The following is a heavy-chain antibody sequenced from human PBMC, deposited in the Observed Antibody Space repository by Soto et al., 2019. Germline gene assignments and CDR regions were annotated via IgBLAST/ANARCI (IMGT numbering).Heavy chain of an antibody. J-gene: IGHJ6*02. CDR1: GYTFTGYY. CDR2: INPNSGGT. CDR3: ARQRIGTVTTPGGYYYYYGMDV. Sequence: SVKVSCKASGYTFTGYYMHWVRQAPGQGLEWMGWINPNSGGTNYAQKFQGRVTMTRDTSISTAYMELSRLRSDDTAVYYCARQRIGTVTTPGGYYYYYGMDVWGQGTTVTVSS. D-gene: IGHD4-17*01. V-gene: IGHV1-2*02.